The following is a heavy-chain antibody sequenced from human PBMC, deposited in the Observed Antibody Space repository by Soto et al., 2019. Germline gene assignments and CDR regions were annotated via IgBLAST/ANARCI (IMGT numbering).Heavy chain of an antibody. CDR1: GYSFTSYR. D-gene: IGHD3-10*01. CDR2: IDPSDSYT. Sequence: GESLKISCKGSGYSFTSYRISCVSQMPGKGLEWMVRIDPSDSYTNYSPSFQGHVTISADKSISTAYLQWSSLKASDTAMYYCARRGDGYNPLDYWGQATLVTVSS. V-gene: IGHV5-10-1*01. J-gene: IGHJ4*02. CDR3: ARRGDGYNPLDY.